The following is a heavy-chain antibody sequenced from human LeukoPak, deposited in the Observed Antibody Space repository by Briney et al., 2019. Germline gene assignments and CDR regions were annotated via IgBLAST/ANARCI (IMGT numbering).Heavy chain of an antibody. CDR1: GYTFTDYY. CDR2: INPKSGGR. CDR3: AREETAMIDF. Sequence: ASVKVSCKASGYTFTDYYMHWVRQAPGQGLEWMGWINPKSGGRSYAQRFQGRVTMTRDTSISTAYMELSRLRSDDTAVYFCAREETAMIDFWGQGTLVTVSS. J-gene: IGHJ4*02. V-gene: IGHV1-2*02. D-gene: IGHD5-18*01.